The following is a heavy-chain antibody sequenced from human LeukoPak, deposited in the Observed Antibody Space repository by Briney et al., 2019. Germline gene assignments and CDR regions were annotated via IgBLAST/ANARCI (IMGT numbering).Heavy chain of an antibody. J-gene: IGHJ4*02. CDR3: ARDHSREYYYDSSGYYGILDY. D-gene: IGHD3-22*01. CDR2: ISSSGSTI. CDR1: GFTFSDYY. V-gene: IGHV3-11*04. Sequence: GGSLRLSCAASGFTFSDYYMSWIRQAPGKGLEWVSYISSSGSTIYYADSVKGRFTISRDNAKNSLYPQMNSLRAEDTAVYYCARDHSREYYYDSSGYYGILDYWGQGTLVTVSS.